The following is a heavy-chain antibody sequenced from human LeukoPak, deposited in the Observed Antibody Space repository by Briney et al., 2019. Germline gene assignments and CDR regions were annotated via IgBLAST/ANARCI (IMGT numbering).Heavy chain of an antibody. J-gene: IGHJ4*02. Sequence: PGGSLRLAWAPSGVTFISGSIGWVRQAAGKGLEWGSAVSGCGRTTYYANSAKGRFTISRDNSKHPLSLQMNRLSAEDTAVYYCAKERYIVVVQAAMVDYWGQGTLVTVSS. CDR2: VSGCGRTT. CDR3: AKERYIVVVQAAMVDY. CDR1: GVTFISGS. V-gene: IGHV3-23*01. D-gene: IGHD2-2*01.